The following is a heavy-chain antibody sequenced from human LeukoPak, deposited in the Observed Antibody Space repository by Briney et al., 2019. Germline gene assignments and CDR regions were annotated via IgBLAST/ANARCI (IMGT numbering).Heavy chain of an antibody. J-gene: IGHJ4*02. CDR2: ISGSGGST. D-gene: IGHD3-3*01. V-gene: IGHV3-23*01. CDR1: GFTFSSYA. Sequence: GGSLRLSCAASGFTFSSYAMSWVRQAPGKGLEWVSAISGSGGSTYYADSVKGQFTISRDNSKNTLYLQMNSLRAEDTAVYYCAKIYDFWSGYYENYFDYWGQGTLVTVSS. CDR3: AKIYDFWSGYYENYFDY.